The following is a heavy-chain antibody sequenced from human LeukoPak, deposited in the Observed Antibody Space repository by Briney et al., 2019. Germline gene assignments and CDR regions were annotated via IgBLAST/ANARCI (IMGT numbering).Heavy chain of an antibody. CDR3: ARLEYSSCVTS. D-gene: IGHD6-6*01. V-gene: IGHV4-59*08. Sequence: SETLSLTCTVSGDSISSYYWSWIRQPPGKGLEWIAYIYDSGRTYYNPSLKSRVTISVDTSKNQFSLKLSSVTAADTAVYYCARLEYSSCVTSWGQGTLVIVSS. CDR2: IYDSGRT. CDR1: GDSISSYY. J-gene: IGHJ4*02.